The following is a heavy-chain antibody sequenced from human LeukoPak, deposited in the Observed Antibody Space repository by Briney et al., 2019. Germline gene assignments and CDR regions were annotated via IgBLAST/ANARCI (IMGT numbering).Heavy chain of an antibody. CDR1: GYTFTSYG. J-gene: IGHJ4*02. Sequence: ASVKVSCKASGYTFTSYGISWVRQAPGQGLEWMGWISAYNGNTNYAQKLQGRVTMTTDTPTSTAYMELRSLRSDDTAVYYCARHLVVAATLAFDYWGQGTLVTVSS. D-gene: IGHD2-15*01. V-gene: IGHV1-18*01. CDR2: ISAYNGNT. CDR3: ARHLVVAATLAFDY.